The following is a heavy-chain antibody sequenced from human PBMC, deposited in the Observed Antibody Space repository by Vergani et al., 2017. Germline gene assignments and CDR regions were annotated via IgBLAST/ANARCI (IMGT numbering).Heavy chain of an antibody. CDR3: ARASLRALVGYYYYMDV. CDR2: IFPSGNS. J-gene: IGHJ6*03. CDR1: GDSITNGGFS. D-gene: IGHD3-16*02. Sequence: QLQLQESGSGLVKPSQTLSLTCAVSGDSITNGGFSWNWIRQPPGKGPEWIGYIFPSGNSDYNPSLKNRVSTSLDKSKNQFSLWVNSVTAADTAVYFCARASLRALVGYYYYMDVWGKGKTVVVSS. V-gene: IGHV4-30-2*01.